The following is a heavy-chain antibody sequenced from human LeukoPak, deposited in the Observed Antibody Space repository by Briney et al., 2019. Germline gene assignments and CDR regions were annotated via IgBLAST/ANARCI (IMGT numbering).Heavy chain of an antibody. CDR3: ARVRGYSYAIGY. Sequence: PSETLSLTCTVSGGSISSSYWSWIRQPPGKGLEWIGYIYYSGSPNYNPSLKSRVTISVDTSKNQFSLKLSSVTAADTAVYYCARVRGYSYAIGYWGQGTLVTVSS. D-gene: IGHD5-18*01. CDR1: GGSISSSY. V-gene: IGHV4-59*12. J-gene: IGHJ4*02. CDR2: IYYSGSP.